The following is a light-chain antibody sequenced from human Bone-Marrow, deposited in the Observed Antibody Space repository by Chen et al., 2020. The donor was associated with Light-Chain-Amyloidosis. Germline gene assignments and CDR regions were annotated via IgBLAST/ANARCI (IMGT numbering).Light chain of an antibody. V-gene: IGLV3-21*02. J-gene: IGLJ3*02. CDR3: QVWDRSSDRPV. CDR1: NLGSKS. CDR2: DDS. Sequence: SFVLTQPSPVSVAPGQTATIACGGNNLGSKSGHWYQQTPGQAPLLVVYDDSDRPAGISERLSGANSGNTATLTISRVEAGDEADYYCQVWDRSSDRPVFGGGTKLTVL.